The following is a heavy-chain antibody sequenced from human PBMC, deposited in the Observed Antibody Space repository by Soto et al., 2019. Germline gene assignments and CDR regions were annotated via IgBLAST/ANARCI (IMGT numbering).Heavy chain of an antibody. V-gene: IGHV3-23*01. D-gene: IGHD2-15*01. CDR2: IDLSGTTT. J-gene: IGHJ4*02. Sequence: EVQLLESGGDLVQPGGSLRLSCAASGFSFRDFSMNWFRQAPGKGLEWVSFIDLSGTTTYYRDSVKGRFTMSKDKSRKTVYLQMNSLRVEDTAIYYCAKDRVPDGIYSSDDWGQGGLVTVSS. CDR3: AKDRVPDGIYSSDD. CDR1: GFSFRDFS.